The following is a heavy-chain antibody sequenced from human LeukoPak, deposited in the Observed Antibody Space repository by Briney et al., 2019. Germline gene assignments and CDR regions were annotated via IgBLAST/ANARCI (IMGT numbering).Heavy chain of an antibody. CDR1: GFTFSSYW. CDR2: IKQDGSEE. D-gene: IGHD3-22*01. CDR3: ARELYYYDSGAFYAYYYYMDV. V-gene: IGHV3-7*01. Sequence: PGGSLRLSCAASGFTFSSYWMSWVRHTPGKGLEWVANIKQDGSEEYFVDSVKGRFTISRDNAKNSLYLQMNSLRAEDTAVYYCARELYYYDSGAFYAYYYYMDVWGKGTTVTVSS. J-gene: IGHJ6*03.